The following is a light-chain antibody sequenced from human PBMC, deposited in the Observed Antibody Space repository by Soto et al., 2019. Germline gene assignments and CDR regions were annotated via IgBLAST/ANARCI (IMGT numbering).Light chain of an antibody. V-gene: IGKV3-20*01. CDR3: QQYGSSPRYT. CDR2: GAS. CDR1: QSVRSSY. J-gene: IGKJ2*01. Sequence: EIVLTQSPDILSLSPGERATLSCRASQSVRSSYLAWYQQRPGQAPRLLIYGASSRATGIPDRFSGDGSGTDFTLTISRLEPEDFAVYYCQQYGSSPRYTFGQGTKLEIK.